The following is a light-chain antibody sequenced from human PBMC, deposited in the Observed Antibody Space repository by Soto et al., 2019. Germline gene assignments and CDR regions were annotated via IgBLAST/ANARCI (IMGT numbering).Light chain of an antibody. Sequence: EIVLTQSPGTLSLSPGERATLSCRASQSVGSDYLAWYQQKPGQAPRILIFGASGRATGIPDRFTGSGSGTEFTLTISSLQSEDFAVYYCQQYHIWPPWTSGQGTKVDIK. CDR2: GAS. CDR1: QSVGSDY. J-gene: IGKJ1*01. CDR3: QQYHIWPPWT. V-gene: IGKV3-20*01.